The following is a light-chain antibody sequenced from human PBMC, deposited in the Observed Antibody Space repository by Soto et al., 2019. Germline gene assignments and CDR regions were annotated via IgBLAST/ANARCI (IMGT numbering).Light chain of an antibody. CDR1: QSVSSY. J-gene: IGKJ4*01. CDR3: QQRRNWLT. Sequence: EIVLTQSPATLSLSPGERATLSCRASQSVSSYLVWYQQKPGQAPRLLIYDASNRATGIPARFSGSGSGTDFTLTISSLEPEDFAVYYCQQRRNWLTFGGGPKVEIK. V-gene: IGKV3-11*01. CDR2: DAS.